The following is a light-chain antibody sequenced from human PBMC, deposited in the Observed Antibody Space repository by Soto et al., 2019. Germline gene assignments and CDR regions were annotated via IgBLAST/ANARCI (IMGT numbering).Light chain of an antibody. J-gene: IGKJ4*01. CDR1: QSFSSSF. Sequence: EIVLTQSPGTLSLSPGERDTLSCRASQSFSSSFLAWYQQKPGQAPRLLIYGASSRATGIPDRFSGSGSGTDLTLTISRLEPEDFAVYYCQQYDSSPLTFGGGTKVEIK. CDR2: GAS. CDR3: QQYDSSPLT. V-gene: IGKV3-20*01.